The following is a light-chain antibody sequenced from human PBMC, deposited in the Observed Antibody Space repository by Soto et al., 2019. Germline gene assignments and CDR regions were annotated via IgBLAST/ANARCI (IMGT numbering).Light chain of an antibody. CDR1: SSDVGSYDY. V-gene: IGLV2-14*01. CDR3: ISYTGSSTSYV. CDR2: EVS. J-gene: IGLJ1*01. Sequence: QSALTQPASVSGSPGQSITISCSGTSSDVGSYDYVAWYQQFPGKTPKLVIYEVSNRPSGVSYRFSGSKSGNTASLTISGLQAEDEADYYCISYTGSSTSYVFGTGTRSPS.